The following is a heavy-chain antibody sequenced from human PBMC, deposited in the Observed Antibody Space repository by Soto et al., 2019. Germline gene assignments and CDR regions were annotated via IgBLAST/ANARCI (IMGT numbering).Heavy chain of an antibody. CDR1: GDSFNSNW. D-gene: IGHD4-17*01. J-gene: IGHJ6*02. CDR2: IYPIDSDT. V-gene: IGHV5-51*01. Sequence: GESLKISCKVSGDSFNSNWIAWGRQRPGRGLEWMGIIYPIDSDTRYSPSFQGQVTISVDRSVNSAFLQWRSLKASDTATYYCARRSAVTTFYFYGMDVWGQGXTVTVSS. CDR3: ARRSAVTTFYFYGMDV.